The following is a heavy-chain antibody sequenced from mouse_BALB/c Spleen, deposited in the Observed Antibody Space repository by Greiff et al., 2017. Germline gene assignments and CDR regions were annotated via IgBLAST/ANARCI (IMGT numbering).Heavy chain of an antibody. CDR2: ISSGSSTI. V-gene: IGHV5-17*02. Sequence: EVKLMESGGGLVQPGGSRKLSCAASGFTFSSFGMHWVRQAPEKGLEWVAYISSGSSTIYYADTVKGRFTISRDNPKNTLFLQMTSLRSEDTAMYYCARRDGNYDYYAMDYWGQGTLVTVSS. CDR1: GFTFSSFG. CDR3: ARRDGNYDYYAMDY. D-gene: IGHD2-1*01. J-gene: IGHJ4*01.